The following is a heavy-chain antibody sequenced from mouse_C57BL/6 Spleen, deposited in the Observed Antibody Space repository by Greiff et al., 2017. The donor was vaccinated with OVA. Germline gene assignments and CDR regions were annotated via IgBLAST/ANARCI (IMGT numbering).Heavy chain of an antibody. V-gene: IGHV7-3*01. Sequence: EVKLQESGGGLVQPGGSLSLSCAASGFTFTDYYMSWVRQPPGKALEWLGFIRNKANGYTTEYSASVKGRFTISRDNSQSILYLQMNALRAEDSATYYCARYRGGDYAMDYWGQGTSVTVSS. CDR2: IRNKANGYTT. CDR3: ARYRGGDYAMDY. CDR1: GFTFTDYY. J-gene: IGHJ4*01.